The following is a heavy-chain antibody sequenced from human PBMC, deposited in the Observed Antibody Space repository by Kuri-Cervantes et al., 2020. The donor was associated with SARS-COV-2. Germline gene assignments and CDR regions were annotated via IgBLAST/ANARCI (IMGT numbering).Heavy chain of an antibody. D-gene: IGHD3-22*01. CDR2: ISSSSSTI. V-gene: IGHV3-48*01. CDR3: ARLQVYDSSGYPYYYYMDV. CDR1: GFTFSSYS. J-gene: IGHJ6*03. Sequence: GESLKISCAASGFTFSSYSMNWVRQAPGKGLEWVSYISSSSSTIYYADSVKGRFTISRDNAKNSLYLQMNSLRAEDTAVYYCARLQVYDSSGYPYYYYMDVWGKGTTVTVSS.